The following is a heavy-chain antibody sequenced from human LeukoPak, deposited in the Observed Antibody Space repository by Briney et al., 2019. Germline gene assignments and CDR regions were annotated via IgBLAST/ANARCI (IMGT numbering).Heavy chain of an antibody. CDR1: GFTFSSYE. D-gene: IGHD1-14*01. V-gene: IGHV3-48*03. Sequence: PGGSLRLSCAASGFTFSSYEMNWVRQAPGKGLEWLSYISSSSDIRHYADSVKGRFTISRDNAKNSLYLQMNSLGAEDTAVYYCAKVSRTNHDNFFDYWGQGTLVTVSS. CDR3: AKVSRTNHDNFFDY. CDR2: ISSSSDIR. J-gene: IGHJ4*02.